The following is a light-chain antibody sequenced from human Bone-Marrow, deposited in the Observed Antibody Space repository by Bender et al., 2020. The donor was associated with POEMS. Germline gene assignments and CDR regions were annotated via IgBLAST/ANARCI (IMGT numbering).Light chain of an antibody. CDR2: INN. J-gene: IGLJ3*02. V-gene: IGLV1-44*01. Sequence: QSVLTQPPSASGTPGQRVTISCSGSSSNIGTNPVNWYQQLPGTAPKLLIYINNQRPSGVPDRFSGSKSGTSASLAISGLQSEDEADYYCTSHTSRSTLLFGGGTKLTVL. CDR1: SSNIGTNP. CDR3: TSHTSRSTLL.